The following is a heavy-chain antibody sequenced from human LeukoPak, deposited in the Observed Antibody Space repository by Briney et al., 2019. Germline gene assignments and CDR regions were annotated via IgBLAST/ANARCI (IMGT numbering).Heavy chain of an antibody. CDR1: GFTFSNAW. J-gene: IGHJ4*02. D-gene: IGHD2-2*02. CDR2: IKSKTDGGTT. Sequence: GGSLRLSCAASGFTFSNAWMSWVRQAPGKGLEWVGRIKSKTDGGTTDYAAPVKGRFTISRDDSKNTLYLQMNSLKTEDTAVYYCTTDLGYCSSTSCYNQGKPTDYWGQGTLVAVSS. CDR3: TTDLGYCSSTSCYNQGKPTDY. V-gene: IGHV3-15*01.